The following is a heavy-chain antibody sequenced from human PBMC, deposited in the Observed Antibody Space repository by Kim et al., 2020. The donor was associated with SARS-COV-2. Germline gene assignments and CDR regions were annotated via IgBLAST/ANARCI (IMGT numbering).Heavy chain of an antibody. J-gene: IGHJ4*02. D-gene: IGHD1-26*01. CDR2: ISFDGSKK. Sequence: GGSLRLSCAASGFTFNTYGMHWVRQAPGKGLEWVTVISFDGSKKYYVDSVKGRFTISRDNSENTLYLQMNSLRIEDTAVYYCAKSFSGSYFGYDYWGQGTRVTVSS. CDR1: GFTFNTYG. V-gene: IGHV3-30*18. CDR3: AKSFSGSYFGYDY.